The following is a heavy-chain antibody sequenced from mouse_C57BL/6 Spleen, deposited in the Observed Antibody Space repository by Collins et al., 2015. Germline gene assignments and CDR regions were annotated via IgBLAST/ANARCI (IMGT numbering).Heavy chain of an antibody. V-gene: IGHV1-55*01. CDR2: IYPGSGST. J-gene: IGHJ3*01. Sequence: QVQLQQPGAELVKPGASVKMSCKASGYTFTSYWITWVKQRPGQGLEWIGDIYPGSGSTNYNEKFKSKATLTVDTSSSTAYIQLSSLTSEDSAVYYCARRGGSDYDEAWFAYWGQGTLVTVSA. CDR1: GYTFTSYW. D-gene: IGHD2-4*01. CDR3: ARRGGSDYDEAWFAY.